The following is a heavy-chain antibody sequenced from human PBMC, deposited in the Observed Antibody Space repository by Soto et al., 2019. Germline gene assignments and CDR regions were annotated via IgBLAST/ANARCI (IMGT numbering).Heavy chain of an antibody. CDR2: ISYDGSNK. CDR1: GFTFSSYG. CDR3: AKKWGHHNTPTWCMDV. Sequence: QVQLVESGGGVVQPGRSLRLSCAASGFTFSSYGMHWVRQAPGKGLEWVVVISYDGSNKYYADSVKGRFTISRDNSKNTLYLQMNSLRAEDTAVYYCAKKWGHHNTPTWCMDVWGQGTTVTVSS. J-gene: IGHJ6*02. D-gene: IGHD1-26*01. V-gene: IGHV3-30*18.